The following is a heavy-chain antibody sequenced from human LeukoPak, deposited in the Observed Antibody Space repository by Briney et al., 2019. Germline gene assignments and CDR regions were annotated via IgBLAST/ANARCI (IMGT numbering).Heavy chain of an antibody. CDR2: ISDSDGST. D-gene: IGHD6-19*01. J-gene: IGHJ4*02. CDR1: GFTFSTFA. Sequence: GGSLRLSCASSGFTFSTFAMSWPRQAPGKGLEWVSFISDSDGSTFYADSVRGRFTSSRDNSKNTLYLHMNSLRVEDTAIYYCVKGGWLDYWGQGTLVTVSS. CDR3: VKGGWLDY. V-gene: IGHV3-23*01.